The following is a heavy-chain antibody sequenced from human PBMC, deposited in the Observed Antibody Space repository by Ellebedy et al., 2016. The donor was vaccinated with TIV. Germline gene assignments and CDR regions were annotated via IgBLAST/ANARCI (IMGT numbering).Heavy chain of an antibody. J-gene: IGHJ4*02. D-gene: IGHD3/OR15-3a*01. CDR2: IRHDAAT. Sequence: GGSLRLSCAPSGFTVNSNYMSWVRQSPGKGLEWVSLIRHDAATNYADSVKGRFTISRDASKNSLFLQMNSLRAEDTAVYYCSRVDLGLAFHSWGRGTLVTVSS. V-gene: IGHV3-66*01. CDR1: GFTVNSNY. CDR3: SRVDLGLAFHS.